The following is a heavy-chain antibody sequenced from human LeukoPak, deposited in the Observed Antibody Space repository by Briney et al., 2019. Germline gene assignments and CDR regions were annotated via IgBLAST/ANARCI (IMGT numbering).Heavy chain of an antibody. CDR3: ASFKLGTLAFDY. J-gene: IGHJ4*02. Sequence: GGSLRLSCAASGFTFSSYLMSWVRQAPGEGLDWVANINVDGGAKYYVDSVKDRFTISRDNAKNSLYLQMNSLRAEDTGIYFCASFKLGTLAFDYWGQGALVTVSS. CDR2: INVDGGAK. V-gene: IGHV3-7*01. D-gene: IGHD1-14*01. CDR1: GFTFSSYL.